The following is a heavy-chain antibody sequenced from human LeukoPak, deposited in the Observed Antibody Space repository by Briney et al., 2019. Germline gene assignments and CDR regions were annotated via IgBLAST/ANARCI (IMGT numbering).Heavy chain of an antibody. D-gene: IGHD2-2*02. CDR2: IWYDGSNK. J-gene: IGHJ4*02. CDR1: GFTFSCYG. CDR3: AKGYQLLYPTPIDY. Sequence: GGSLRLSCAASGFTFSCYGLHWVRPAPGEGVGGVAVIWYDGSNKYYADSVKGRFTISRDKSKNTLYLQMNSLKAEDTAEYYCAKGYQLLYPTPIDYWGQGTLVTVSS. V-gene: IGHV3-33*03.